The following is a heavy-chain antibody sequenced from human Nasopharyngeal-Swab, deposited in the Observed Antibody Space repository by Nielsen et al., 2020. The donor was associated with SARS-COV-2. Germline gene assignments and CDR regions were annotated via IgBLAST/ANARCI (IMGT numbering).Heavy chain of an antibody. Sequence: GESLKISCAASGFTFSSYAMSWVRQAPGKGLEWVSAISGSGGSTYYADSVKGRFTISRDNSKNTLYLQMNSLRAEDTAVYYCAKSPSYYYDSSGYYDYWGQGTLVTVSS. J-gene: IGHJ4*02. V-gene: IGHV3-23*01. CDR2: ISGSGGST. CDR1: GFTFSSYA. D-gene: IGHD3-22*01. CDR3: AKSPSYYYDSSGYYDY.